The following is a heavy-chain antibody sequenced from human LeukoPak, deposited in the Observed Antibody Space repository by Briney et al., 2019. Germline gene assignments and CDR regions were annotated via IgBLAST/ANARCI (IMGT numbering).Heavy chain of an antibody. CDR1: GFTFSSYA. Sequence: PGGSLRLSCAASGFTFSSYAMSWVRQAPGKGLQWVSSISATGGSIYYADSVKGRSTVSRDNSKNTLYLQMNSLRAEDTAVYYCARNEYNWSDPWGQGTLVTGSS. V-gene: IGHV3-23*01. J-gene: IGHJ5*02. D-gene: IGHD1-1*01. CDR3: ARNEYNWSDP. CDR2: ISATGGSI.